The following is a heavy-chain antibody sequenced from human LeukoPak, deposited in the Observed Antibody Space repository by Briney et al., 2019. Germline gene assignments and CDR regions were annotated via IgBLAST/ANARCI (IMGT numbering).Heavy chain of an antibody. V-gene: IGHV3-30*04. D-gene: IGHD2-2*01. CDR2: VSYDGSNK. Sequence: GGSLRLSCAASGFTFSSYAMHWVRQAPGKGLEWVAVVSYDGSNKYYADSVKGRFTISRDNSKNTLYLQMNSLRAEDTAVYYCARDSLPYCSSTSCQFFDYWGQGTLVTVSS. CDR1: GFTFSSYA. J-gene: IGHJ4*02. CDR3: ARDSLPYCSSTSCQFFDY.